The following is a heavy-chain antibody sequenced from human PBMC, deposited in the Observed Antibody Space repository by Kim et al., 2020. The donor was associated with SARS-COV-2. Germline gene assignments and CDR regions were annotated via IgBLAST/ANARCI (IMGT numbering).Heavy chain of an antibody. CDR2: IYPGDSDT. V-gene: IGHV5-51*01. CDR3: ARHTGFDVLRYFSEHAPNYYFDY. D-gene: IGHD3-9*01. CDR1: GYSFTSYW. J-gene: IGHJ4*02. Sequence: GESLKISCKGSGYSFTSYWIGWVRQMPGKGLEWMGIIYPGDSDTRYSPSFQGQVTISADKSISTAYLQWSSLKASDTAMYYCARHTGFDVLRYFSEHAPNYYFDYWGQGTLVTVSS.